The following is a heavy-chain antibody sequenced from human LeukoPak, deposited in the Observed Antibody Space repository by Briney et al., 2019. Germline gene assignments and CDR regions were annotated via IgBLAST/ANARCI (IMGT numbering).Heavy chain of an antibody. Sequence: GGSLRLSCAASGFTFSSYWMNWVRQAPGKGLDWVSSISSRSNYIYYEDSLKGRFTISRDNAKNSLYLQMNSLRAEDTAVYYCAREDSSGWYSFDYWGQGTLVTVSS. D-gene: IGHD6-19*01. CDR1: GFTFSSYW. J-gene: IGHJ4*02. V-gene: IGHV3-21*01. CDR2: ISSRSNYI. CDR3: AREDSSGWYSFDY.